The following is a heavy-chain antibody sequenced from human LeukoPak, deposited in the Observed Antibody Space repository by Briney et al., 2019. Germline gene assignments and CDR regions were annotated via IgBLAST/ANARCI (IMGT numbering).Heavy chain of an antibody. D-gene: IGHD6-19*01. CDR2: INHSGST. J-gene: IGHJ3*01. CDR3: ASRADGYSSGWTRH. Sequence: SETLSLTCAVYGGSFSGYYWSWIRQPPGKGLECIGEINHSGSTNYNPSLKSRVTISVDTPKNQFSLKLSSVTAADTAVYYCASRADGYSSGWTRHWGQGTTVTVSS. CDR1: GGSFSGYY. V-gene: IGHV4-34*01.